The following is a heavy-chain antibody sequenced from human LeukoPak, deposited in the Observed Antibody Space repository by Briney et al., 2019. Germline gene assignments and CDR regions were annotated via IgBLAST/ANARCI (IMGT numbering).Heavy chain of an antibody. J-gene: IGHJ5*02. Sequence: PGRSLRLSCAASGFTFDDYAMHWVRQAPGKGLEWVSGISWNSGSIGYADSVKGRFTISRDNAKNSLYLQMNSLRAEDTALYYCAKGLWFGANWFDPWGQGTLVTVSS. V-gene: IGHV3-9*01. CDR1: GFTFDDYA. D-gene: IGHD3-10*01. CDR2: ISWNSGSI. CDR3: AKGLWFGANWFDP.